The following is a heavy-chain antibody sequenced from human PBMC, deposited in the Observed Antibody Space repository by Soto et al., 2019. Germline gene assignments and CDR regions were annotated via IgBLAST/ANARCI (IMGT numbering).Heavy chain of an antibody. CDR1: GFTFSSYG. CDR2: IWYDGSNK. V-gene: IGHV3-33*01. D-gene: IGHD6-13*01. Sequence: ESGGGVVQPGRSLRLSCAASGFTFSSYGMHWVRQAPGKGLEWVAVIWYDGSNKYYADSVKSRFTISRDNSKNTLYLQMNSLRAEDTAVYYCARVGAAAAGYFDYWGQGTLVTVSS. CDR3: ARVGAAAAGYFDY. J-gene: IGHJ4*02.